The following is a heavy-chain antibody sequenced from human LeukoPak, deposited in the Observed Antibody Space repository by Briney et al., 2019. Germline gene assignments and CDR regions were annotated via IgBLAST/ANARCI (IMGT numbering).Heavy chain of an antibody. D-gene: IGHD2-15*01. CDR1: GGSISSYY. V-gene: IGHV4-59*01. CDR3: ARAVVVAAALINYYYMDV. Sequence: SETLSLTCTVSGGSISSYYWSWIRQPPGNGLEWIGYIYYSGSTNYNPSLKSRVTISVDTSKNQFSLKLSSVTAADTAVYYCARAVVVAAALINYYYMDVWGKGTTITVSS. CDR2: IYYSGST. J-gene: IGHJ6*03.